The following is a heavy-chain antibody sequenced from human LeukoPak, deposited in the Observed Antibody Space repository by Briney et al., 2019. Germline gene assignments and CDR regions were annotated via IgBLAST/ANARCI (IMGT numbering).Heavy chain of an antibody. CDR3: ARDLYYDILTGYYPIDY. J-gene: IGHJ4*02. D-gene: IGHD3-9*01. Sequence: SETLSLTCAVYGGSFSGYYWSWIRQPPGKGLEWIGEINHSGSTDYNPSLKSRVTISVDTSKNQFSLKLSSVTAADTAVYYCARDLYYDILTGYYPIDYWGQGTLVTVSS. V-gene: IGHV4-34*01. CDR2: INHSGST. CDR1: GGSFSGYY.